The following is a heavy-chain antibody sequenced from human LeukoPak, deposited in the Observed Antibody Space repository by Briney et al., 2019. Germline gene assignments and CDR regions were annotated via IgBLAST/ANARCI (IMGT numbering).Heavy chain of an antibody. CDR3: ARGGSDTAMAHDY. Sequence: GGSLRLSCAASGFTFTTYWMHWVRQAPGKGLVWVSHINSDGSITSYADSVKGRFTTSRDDAKNTLYLQVNSLRVEDTGVYFCARGGSDTAMAHDYWGQGILVTVSS. D-gene: IGHD5-18*01. J-gene: IGHJ4*02. CDR2: INSDGSIT. CDR1: GFTFTTYW. V-gene: IGHV3-74*01.